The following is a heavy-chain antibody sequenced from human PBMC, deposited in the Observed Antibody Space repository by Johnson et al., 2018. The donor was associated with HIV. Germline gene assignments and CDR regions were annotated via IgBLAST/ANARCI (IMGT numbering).Heavy chain of an antibody. V-gene: IGHV3-53*01. Sequence: MLLVESGGGLIQPGGSLRLSCAASGFTVSSNYMSWVRQAPGKGLEWVSVIYSGGSTYYADSVKGRFTIPRDNSKNTLYLQMNSLRAEDTAVYYCARDRNYYDSSAQGAFDIWGQGTMVTVSS. CDR2: IYSGGST. J-gene: IGHJ3*02. CDR3: ARDRNYYDSSAQGAFDI. CDR1: GFTVSSNY. D-gene: IGHD3-22*01.